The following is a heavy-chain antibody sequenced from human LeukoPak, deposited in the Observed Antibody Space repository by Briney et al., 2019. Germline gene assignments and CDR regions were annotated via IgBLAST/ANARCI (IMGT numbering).Heavy chain of an antibody. CDR1: GGSISSYY. V-gene: IGHV4-59*08. Sequence: PSETLSLTCTVSGGSISSYYWSWIRQPPGKGLEWIGYIYYSGSTNYNPSLKSRVTISVDTSKNQFSLKLSSVTAADTAVYYCARLLLAGYYHYGMDVWGQGTTVTVSS. CDR2: IYYSGST. J-gene: IGHJ6*02. CDR3: ARLLLAGYYHYGMDV. D-gene: IGHD6-19*01.